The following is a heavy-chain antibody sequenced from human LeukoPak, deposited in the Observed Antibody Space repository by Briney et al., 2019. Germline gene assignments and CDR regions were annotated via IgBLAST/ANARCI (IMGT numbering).Heavy chain of an antibody. CDR3: AGARGGNYYWDY. CDR2: IYPLNSDT. V-gene: IGHV5-51*01. CDR1: GYSFTNYW. J-gene: IGHJ4*02. D-gene: IGHD3-16*01. Sequence: GESLKISCKGSGYSFTNYWIGWVRQMPGKGLEWMAIIYPLNSDTRYSPSFQGQVTISTDRSISTAYLQWSSLKASDAAMYYCAGARGGNYYWDYWGQGTLVTVSS.